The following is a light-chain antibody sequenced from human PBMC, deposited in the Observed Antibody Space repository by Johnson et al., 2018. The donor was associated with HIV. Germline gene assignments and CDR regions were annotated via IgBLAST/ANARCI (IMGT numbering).Light chain of an antibody. CDR1: SSNIGNNY. V-gene: IGLV1-51*02. Sequence: QSVLTQSPSVSAAPGQKVTISCSGSSSNIGNNYVSWYQQLPGTAPKLLIYENNKRPSGIPDRFSGSKSGTSATLGITGLQTGDEADYYCGTWDSSLSAFYVFGTGTKVTFL. CDR2: ENN. CDR3: GTWDSSLSAFYV. J-gene: IGLJ1*01.